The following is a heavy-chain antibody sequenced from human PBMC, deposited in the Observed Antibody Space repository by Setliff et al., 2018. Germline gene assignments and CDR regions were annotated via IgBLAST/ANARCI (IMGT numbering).Heavy chain of an antibody. D-gene: IGHD2-2*01. CDR1: GGTFSSYG. J-gene: IGHJ3*02. Sequence: GASVKVSCKASGGTFSSYGISWVRQAPGQGLEWMGWISAYNGNTNYAQKLQGRVTMTTDTSTSTAYMELRSLRSDDTAVYYCARVLFHCSSTSCYLDAFDIWGQGTMGTVS. CDR2: ISAYNGNT. CDR3: ARVLFHCSSTSCYLDAFDI. V-gene: IGHV1-18*01.